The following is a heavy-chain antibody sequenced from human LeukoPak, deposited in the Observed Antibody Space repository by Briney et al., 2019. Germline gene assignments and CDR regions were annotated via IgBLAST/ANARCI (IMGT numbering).Heavy chain of an antibody. CDR2: ISVYNGRT. CDR3: ARDSGSGYSAYAD. V-gene: IGHV1-18*01. Sequence: ASVKVSCKASGYRFSNYGITWVRQAPGQGLEWMGWISVYNGRTNYAKKFQDRVTLTADTSTTTAYMELGSLKSDDTATYFCARDSGSGYSAYADWGQGTMVTVSS. CDR1: GYRFSNYG. J-gene: IGHJ3*01. D-gene: IGHD3-3*01.